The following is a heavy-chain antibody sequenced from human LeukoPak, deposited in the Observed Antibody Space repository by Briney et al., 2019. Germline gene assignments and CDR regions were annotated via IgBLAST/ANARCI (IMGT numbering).Heavy chain of an antibody. CDR2: INHSGST. CDR3: ARGRVLWFGELFRQYYFDC. J-gene: IGHJ4*02. Sequence: SETLSLTCAVYGGSFSGYYWSWIRQPPGKGLEWIGEINHSGSTNYNPSLKSRVTISVDTSKNQFSLKLSSVTAADTAVYYCARGRVLWFGELFRQYYFDCWGQGTLVTVSS. D-gene: IGHD3-10*01. CDR1: GGSFSGYY. V-gene: IGHV4-34*01.